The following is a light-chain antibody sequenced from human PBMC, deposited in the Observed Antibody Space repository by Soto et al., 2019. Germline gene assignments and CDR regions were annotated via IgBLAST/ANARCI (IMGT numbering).Light chain of an antibody. CDR3: QQLFIYPPT. V-gene: IGKV1-5*01. Sequence: DVHLSQSPSTLSASVGARVTITCLASQSISSWLAWYQQKPGKAPKLLIYGASTLQSGVPSRFSGSGSGTHFTLTVSSLQPEDFATYYCQQLFIYPPTFGPGTKVDIK. CDR1: QSISSW. CDR2: GAS. J-gene: IGKJ3*01.